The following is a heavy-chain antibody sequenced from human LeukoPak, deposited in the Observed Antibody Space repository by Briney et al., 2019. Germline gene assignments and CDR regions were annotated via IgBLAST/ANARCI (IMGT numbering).Heavy chain of an antibody. CDR3: AGVLGGYSGSFDY. V-gene: IGHV3-30*03. Sequence: GGSLRLSCAASGFTFSSYGMHWVRQAPGKGLEWVAVISYDGSNKYYADSVKGRFTISGDNSKNTLYLQMNILRAEDTAVYYCAGVLGGYSGSFDYWGQGTLVTVSS. CDR1: GFTFSSYG. D-gene: IGHD3-9*01. CDR2: ISYDGSNK. J-gene: IGHJ4*02.